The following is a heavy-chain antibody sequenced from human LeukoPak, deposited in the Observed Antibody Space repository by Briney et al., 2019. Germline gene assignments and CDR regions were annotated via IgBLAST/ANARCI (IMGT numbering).Heavy chain of an antibody. Sequence: ASVKVSCMASGYTFTSYYMHWVRQAPGQGLEWMGIINPSGGSTSYAQKFQGRVTMTRDTSTSTVYMELSSLRSEDTAVYYCARDRSVALFDYWGQGTLVTVSS. V-gene: IGHV1-46*01. CDR3: ARDRSVALFDY. CDR1: GYTFTSYY. CDR2: INPSGGST. J-gene: IGHJ4*02.